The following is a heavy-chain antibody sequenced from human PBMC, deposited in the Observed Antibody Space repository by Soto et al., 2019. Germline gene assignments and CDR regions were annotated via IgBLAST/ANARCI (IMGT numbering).Heavy chain of an antibody. CDR2: INGDGTRA. CDR3: ARGGAAGRGDAIDI. V-gene: IGHV3-74*01. D-gene: IGHD3-10*01. Sequence: EVQVEESGGGAVQLGESLRVTCVASGFTFRNQWMHWVRQVPGKGLVWVSRINGDGTRASYADFVKGRFTISRDNARNLLFLQLNSLTVEDAGVYHCARGGAAGRGDAIDIWGPGTTVAVSS. CDR1: GFTFRNQW. J-gene: IGHJ6*02.